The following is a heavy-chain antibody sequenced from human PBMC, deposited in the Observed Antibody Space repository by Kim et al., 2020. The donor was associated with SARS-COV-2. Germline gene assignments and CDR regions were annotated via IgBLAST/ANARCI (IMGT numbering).Heavy chain of an antibody. Sequence: SETLSLTCTVSGGSISSGGYYWSWIRQHPGKGLEWIGYIYYSGSTYYNPSLKSRVTISVDTSKNQFSLKLSSVTAADTAVYYCARDQGYDSSGYYYGGFDYWGQGTLVTVSS. J-gene: IGHJ4*02. CDR1: GGSISSGGYY. CDR3: ARDQGYDSSGYYYGGFDY. D-gene: IGHD3-22*01. V-gene: IGHV4-31*03. CDR2: IYYSGST.